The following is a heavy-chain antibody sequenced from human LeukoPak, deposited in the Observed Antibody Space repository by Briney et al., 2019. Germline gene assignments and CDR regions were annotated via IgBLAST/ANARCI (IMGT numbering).Heavy chain of an antibody. Sequence: GGSLRLSCAASGFTFSSYDMHWVRQATGKGLEWVSAIGTAGDTYYPGSVKGRFTISGENAKNSLYLQMNSLRAGDTAVYYCARSGDYYYYMDVWGKGTTVTVSS. CDR3: ARSGDYYYYMDV. D-gene: IGHD2-15*01. J-gene: IGHJ6*03. CDR1: GFTFSSYD. V-gene: IGHV3-13*01. CDR2: IGTAGDT.